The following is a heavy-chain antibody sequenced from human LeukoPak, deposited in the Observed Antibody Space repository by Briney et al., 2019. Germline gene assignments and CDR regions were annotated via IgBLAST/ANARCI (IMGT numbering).Heavy chain of an antibody. V-gene: IGHV4-31*03. CDR3: ARDRRGRYSGYGRVAYGMDV. D-gene: IGHD5-12*01. Sequence: SETLSLTCTVSGGSISSGGYYWSWIRQHPGKGLEWIGYIYYSGSTYYNPSLKSRVTISVDTSKNQFSLKLSSVTAADTAVYYCARDRRGRYSGYGRVAYGMDVWGQGTTVTVSS. CDR2: IYYSGST. J-gene: IGHJ6*02. CDR1: GGSISSGGYY.